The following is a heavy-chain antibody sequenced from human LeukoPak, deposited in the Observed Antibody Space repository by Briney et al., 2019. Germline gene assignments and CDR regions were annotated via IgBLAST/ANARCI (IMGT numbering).Heavy chain of an antibody. V-gene: IGHV3-21*01. CDR3: ARGGDCGGDCIDAFDI. CDR1: GFTFSSYS. CDR2: ISSSSSYI. J-gene: IGHJ3*02. Sequence: GGSLRLSCAASGFTFSSYSMNWVRQAPGKGLEWVSSISSSSSYIYYADSVKGRFTISRDNAKNSLYLQMNSLRAEDTAVYYCARGGDCGGDCIDAFDIWGQGTMVTVSS. D-gene: IGHD2-21*02.